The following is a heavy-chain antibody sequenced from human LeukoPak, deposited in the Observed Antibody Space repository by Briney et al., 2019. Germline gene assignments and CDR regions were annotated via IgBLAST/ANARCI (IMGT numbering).Heavy chain of an antibody. CDR2: ISGSGADT. CDR1: GFTFSSYA. CDR3: AKEANYYVSGSYFSL. Sequence: GGSLRLSCAASGFTFSSYAMSWVRQAPGKGLKWVADISGSGADTYYADSVKGRFTISRDNSKNTLYLQMNRLRAEDTAVYHCAKEANYYVSGSYFSLWGQGTKVTVSS. D-gene: IGHD3-10*01. J-gene: IGHJ3*01. V-gene: IGHV3-23*01.